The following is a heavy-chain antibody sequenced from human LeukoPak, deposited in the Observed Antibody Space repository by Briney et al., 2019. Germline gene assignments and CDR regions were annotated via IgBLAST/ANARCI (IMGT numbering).Heavy chain of an antibody. D-gene: IGHD3-9*01. V-gene: IGHV1-8*03. J-gene: IGHJ4*02. CDR2: MNPNSGNT. CDR3: AREYYDILTGLYYFDY. Sequence: VASVKVSCKASGYTFTSYDINWVRQATGQGLEWMGWMNPNSGNTGYAQKFQDRVTITRNTSISTAYMELNSLRSEDTAVYYCAREYYDILTGLYYFDYWGQGTLVTVSS. CDR1: GYTFTSYD.